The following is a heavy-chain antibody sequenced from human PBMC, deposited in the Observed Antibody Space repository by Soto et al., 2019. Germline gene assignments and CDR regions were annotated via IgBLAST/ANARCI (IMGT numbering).Heavy chain of an antibody. D-gene: IGHD2-15*01. CDR1: GFTFSSYA. Sequence: GGSLRLSCAASGFTFSSYAMSWVRQAPGKGLEWVSAISGSGGSTYYADSVKGRFTISRDNSKNTLYLQMNSLRAEDTAVYYCAKAGRVGVPHPRGVMDVWGKGTTLTVSS. V-gene: IGHV3-23*01. J-gene: IGHJ6*03. CDR3: AKAGRVGVPHPRGVMDV. CDR2: ISGSGGST.